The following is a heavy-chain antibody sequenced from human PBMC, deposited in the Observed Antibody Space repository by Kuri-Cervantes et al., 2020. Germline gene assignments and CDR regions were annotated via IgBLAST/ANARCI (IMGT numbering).Heavy chain of an antibody. D-gene: IGHD3-9*01. J-gene: IGHJ4*02. Sequence: ASVKVSCKASGYTFTSYDINWVRQATGQGLEWMGWMNPNSGNTGYAQKFQGRVTMTRNTSISTAYMELRSLRSDDTAVYYCARDLKRQGYDILTGYYKNAGYWGQGTLVTVSS. CDR1: GYTFTSYD. V-gene: IGHV1-8*01. CDR3: ARDLKRQGYDILTGYYKNAGY. CDR2: MNPNSGNT.